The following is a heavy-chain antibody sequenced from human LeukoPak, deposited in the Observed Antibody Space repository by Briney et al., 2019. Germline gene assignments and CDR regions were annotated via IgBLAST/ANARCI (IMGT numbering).Heavy chain of an antibody. Sequence: GGSLRLSCAASGFTFSNYWMSWVRQAPGRGLEWVANINQAGSEKYYVGSVKVRFTISRDNARNSLYLQMNSLRAEDTAVYYCARDKSYGDSSDYWGQGTLVTVSS. CDR3: ARDKSYGDSSDY. J-gene: IGHJ4*02. V-gene: IGHV3-7*01. CDR1: GFTFSNYW. D-gene: IGHD2-21*02. CDR2: INQAGSEK.